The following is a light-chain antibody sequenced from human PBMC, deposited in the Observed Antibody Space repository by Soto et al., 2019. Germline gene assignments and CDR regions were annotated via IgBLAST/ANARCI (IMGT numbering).Light chain of an antibody. CDR1: QSLRNW. V-gene: IGKV1-5*03. CDR2: KVS. J-gene: IGKJ2*01. Sequence: DIQMTQSPSTLSASVGDRVTITCRASQSLRNWLAWYQQRPGKAPKLLIYKVSTLDTGVPSRFSGSGSGTDFTLSISSLQPDDFATYYCQQYDSYPYTFRQGTKLEIK. CDR3: QQYDSYPYT.